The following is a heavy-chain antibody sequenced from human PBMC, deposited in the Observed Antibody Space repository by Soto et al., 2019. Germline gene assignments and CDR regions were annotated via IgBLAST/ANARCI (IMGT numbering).Heavy chain of an antibody. J-gene: IGHJ4*02. D-gene: IGHD3-22*01. Sequence: GGSLRLSCAASGFTFSDSYMSGIRQAPGKGLEWISYISYSGATIYYADSVEGRFTISRDNAKNSLYLQMDSLRAEDTAVYHCARTSYYFDGTTDYYRFYFDYWGQGSLVTVSS. V-gene: IGHV3-11*01. CDR3: ARTSYYFDGTTDYYRFYFDY. CDR1: GFTFSDSY. CDR2: ISYSGATI.